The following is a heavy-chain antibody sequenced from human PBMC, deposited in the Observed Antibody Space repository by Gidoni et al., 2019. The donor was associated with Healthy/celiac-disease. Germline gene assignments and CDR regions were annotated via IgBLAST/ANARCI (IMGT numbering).Heavy chain of an antibody. J-gene: IGHJ4*02. CDR1: GFTLSSYA. Sequence: QVQLVESGGGVVQPGRSLRLSCAASGFTLSSYAMHWVRQAPGKGLEWVAVISYDGSNKYYADSVKGRFTISRDNSKNTLYLQMNSLRAEDTAVYYCARDLGFGELFGFDYWGQGTLVTVSS. CDR2: ISYDGSNK. V-gene: IGHV3-30-3*01. CDR3: ARDLGFGELFGFDY. D-gene: IGHD3-10*01.